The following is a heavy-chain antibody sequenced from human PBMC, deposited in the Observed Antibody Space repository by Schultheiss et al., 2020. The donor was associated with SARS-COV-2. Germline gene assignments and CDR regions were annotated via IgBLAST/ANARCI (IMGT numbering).Heavy chain of an antibody. CDR3: ARADPTAGTRSWGGMDV. CDR2: IYSGGST. J-gene: IGHJ6*02. Sequence: GESLKISCAASGFTVSSNYMSWVRQAPGKGLEWVSVIYSGGSTYYADSVKGRFTISRDNSKNTLYLQMNSLRAEDTAVYYCARADPTAGTRSWGGMDVWGQGTTVTVSS. V-gene: IGHV3-66*01. D-gene: IGHD1-1*01. CDR1: GFTVSSNY.